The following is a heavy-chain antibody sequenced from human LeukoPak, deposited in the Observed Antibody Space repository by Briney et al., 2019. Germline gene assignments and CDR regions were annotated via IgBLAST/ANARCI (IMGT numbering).Heavy chain of an antibody. CDR2: MQYDGSDK. D-gene: IGHD3-10*01. V-gene: IGHV3-30*02. J-gene: IGHJ4*02. CDR1: GFSFNNYG. CDR3: AKRGSGSYFDADFDY. Sequence: PGGSLRLSCAASGFSFNNYGIHWVRQAPGKGLEWVTFMQYDGSDKFYADSVKGRFTISRDNSKNTLYLQMNSLRAEDTAVYYCAKRGSGSYFDADFDYWGQGTLVTVSS.